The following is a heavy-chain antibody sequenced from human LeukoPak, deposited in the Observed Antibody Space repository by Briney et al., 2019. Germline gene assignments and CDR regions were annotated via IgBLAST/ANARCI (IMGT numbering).Heavy chain of an antibody. CDR1: GFTFSSYS. Sequence: GGSLRLSCAASGFTFSSYSMNWVRQAPGKGLEWVSSISSSSSNIYYADSVKGRLTISRDNAKNSLYLQMNSLRVEDTAVYYCARDKVTIFGGYFDYWGQGTLVTVSS. CDR3: ARDKVTIFGGYFDY. V-gene: IGHV3-21*01. CDR2: ISSSSSNI. J-gene: IGHJ4*02. D-gene: IGHD3-3*01.